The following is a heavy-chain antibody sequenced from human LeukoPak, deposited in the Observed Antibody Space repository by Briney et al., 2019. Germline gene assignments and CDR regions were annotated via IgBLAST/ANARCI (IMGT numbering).Heavy chain of an antibody. CDR3: AREDSSALTGLFDY. Sequence: QPGGSLRLSCAASGFTFSSYAMHWVRQAPGKGLEWVAVIAYDGSSKYYAGSVKGRFTISRDNSKNTLYLQMNSLRAEDTAVYFCAREDSSALTGLFDYWGQGTLVTVSS. D-gene: IGHD3-22*01. J-gene: IGHJ4*02. CDR1: GFTFSSYA. V-gene: IGHV3-30*01. CDR2: IAYDGSSK.